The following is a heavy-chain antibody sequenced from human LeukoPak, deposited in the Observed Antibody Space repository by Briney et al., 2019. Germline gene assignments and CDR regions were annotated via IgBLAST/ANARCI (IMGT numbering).Heavy chain of an antibody. CDR1: GYTFTDYY. D-gene: IGHD2-2*01. CDR3: AREDCSSSSCQNWFDP. J-gene: IGHJ5*02. CDR2: INPNSGGT. V-gene: IGHV1-2*02. Sequence: ASVKVSCKTSGYTFTDYYMHWVRQAPGQGLEWMGWINPNSGGTKYAQKFQGRVTMTRDTSISTAYMELSRLRSDDSAVYYCAREDCSSSSCQNWFDPWGQGTLVTVSS.